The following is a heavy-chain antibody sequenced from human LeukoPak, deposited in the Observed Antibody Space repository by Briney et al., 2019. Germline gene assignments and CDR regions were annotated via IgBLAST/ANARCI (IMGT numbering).Heavy chain of an antibody. CDR2: MFYNGNN. CDR3: ARLTREDGVDV. CDR1: GGSINGYY. J-gene: IGHJ6*02. V-gene: IGHV4-59*01. Sequence: SETLSLTCNVSGGSINGYYWTWIRQPPQKGLEGFVYMFYNGNNNYNPSLKSRITISVDTTHNQICLRLASVTAADTVIYHCARLTREDGVDVWGQGTTVTVSS.